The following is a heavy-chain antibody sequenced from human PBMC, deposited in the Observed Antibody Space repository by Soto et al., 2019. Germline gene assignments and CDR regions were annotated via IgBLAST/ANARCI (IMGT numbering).Heavy chain of an antibody. CDR1: GGSISSGDYY. J-gene: IGHJ4*02. D-gene: IGHD3-22*01. CDR3: ASISGAYYYDSSGYYQFDY. V-gene: IGHV4-30-4*01. CDR2: INHSGST. Sequence: PSETLSLTYTVSGGSISSGDYYWSWIRQPPGKGLEWIGYINHSGSTNYNPSLKSRVTISVDTSKNQFSLKLSSVTAADTAVYYCASISGAYYYDSSGYYQFDYWGQGTLVTVSS.